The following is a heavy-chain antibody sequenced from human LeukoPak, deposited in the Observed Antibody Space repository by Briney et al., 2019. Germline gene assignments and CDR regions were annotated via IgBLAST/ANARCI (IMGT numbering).Heavy chain of an antibody. CDR2: IYTSGST. Sequence: SETLSLTCTVSGASISSYYWSWIRQPAGKGLEWIGRIYTSGSTNYNPSLKSRVTMSVDTSKNQFSLKLSSVTAADTAVYYCARGGGLLWFGESHMDVWGKGTTVTISS. CDR3: ARGGGLLWFGESHMDV. D-gene: IGHD3-10*01. J-gene: IGHJ6*03. V-gene: IGHV4-4*07. CDR1: GASISSYY.